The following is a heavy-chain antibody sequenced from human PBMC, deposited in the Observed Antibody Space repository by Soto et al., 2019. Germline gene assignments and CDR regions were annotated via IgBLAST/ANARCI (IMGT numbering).Heavy chain of an antibody. J-gene: IGHJ3*02. D-gene: IGHD2-15*01. Sequence: SETLSLTCTVSGGTISSYDWSGIRQPPGKGLEWIGYIYYSGCTNYNPSLKSRVTISVDTSKNQSSLKLSSVTAADTAVYYCARLEARYCSGGSCYSSHAFDIWGQRTMVTVSS. CDR3: ARLEARYCSGGSCYSSHAFDI. CDR2: IYYSGCT. V-gene: IGHV4-59*01. CDR1: GGTISSYD.